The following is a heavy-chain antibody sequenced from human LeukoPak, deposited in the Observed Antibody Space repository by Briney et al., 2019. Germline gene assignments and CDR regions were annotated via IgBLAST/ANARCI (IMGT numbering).Heavy chain of an antibody. CDR3: ARGLAAAGTWLGYYYYYMDV. V-gene: IGHV1-8*01. D-gene: IGHD6-13*01. Sequence: GASVKVSCKASGYTFTSYDINWVRQATGQGLEWMGWMNPNSDNTGYAQKFQGRVTMTRNTSISKAYMELSSLRSEDTAVYYCARGLAAAGTWLGYYYYYMDVWGKGTTVTVSS. J-gene: IGHJ6*03. CDR2: MNPNSDNT. CDR1: GYTFTSYD.